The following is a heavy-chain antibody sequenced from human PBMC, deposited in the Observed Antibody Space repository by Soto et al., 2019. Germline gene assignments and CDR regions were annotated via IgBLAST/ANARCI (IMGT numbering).Heavy chain of an antibody. D-gene: IGHD6-13*01. Sequence: SENLSLTCAVSGGSISSSNWWSWVRQPPGKGLEWIGEIYHSGSTNYNPSLKSRVTISVDKSKNQFSLKLSSVTAADTAVYYCARDRGGIAAVGMGPRHYYGMDFCGQGSTVTVSS. CDR3: ARDRGGIAAVGMGPRHYYGMDF. CDR2: IYHSGST. CDR1: GGSISSSNW. V-gene: IGHV4-4*02. J-gene: IGHJ6*02.